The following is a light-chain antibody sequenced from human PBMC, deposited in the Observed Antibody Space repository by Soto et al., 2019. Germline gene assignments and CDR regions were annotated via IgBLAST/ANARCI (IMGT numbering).Light chain of an antibody. CDR2: KDD. Sequence: QSVLTQTPSASGTPGQRVTISCSGSKSNIERNYVYWYQQFPSTAPKLLIYKDDQRPSGVPDRFSGSKSGASASLAISGLRSEDEADYYGAVRDDRLSGDWVFGGGTKVTVL. J-gene: IGLJ3*02. V-gene: IGLV1-47*01. CDR3: AVRDDRLSGDWV. CDR1: KSNIERNY.